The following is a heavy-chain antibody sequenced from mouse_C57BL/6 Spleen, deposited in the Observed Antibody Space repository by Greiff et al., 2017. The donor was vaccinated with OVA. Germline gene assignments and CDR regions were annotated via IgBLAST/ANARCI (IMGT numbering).Heavy chain of an antibody. Sequence: VQLQQPGAELVRPGSSVKLSCKASGYTFTSYWMDWVKQRPGQGLEWIGNIYPSDSGTHYNQKFKDRATLTVDKSSSTAYMQLSSLTSEDSAVYYRARGYSNYFWLAYWGQGTLVTVSA. CDR1: GYTFTSYW. J-gene: IGHJ3*01. V-gene: IGHV1-61*01. D-gene: IGHD2-5*01. CDR2: IYPSDSGT. CDR3: ARGYSNYFWLAY.